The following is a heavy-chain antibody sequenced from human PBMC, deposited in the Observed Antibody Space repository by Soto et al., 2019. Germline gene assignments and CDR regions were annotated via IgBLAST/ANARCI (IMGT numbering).Heavy chain of an antibody. CDR3: ARDGCVTRICNGGGNWFDP. J-gene: IGHJ5*02. D-gene: IGHD2-15*01. CDR1: GYTFSNYY. Sequence: ASVKVSCKSSGYTFSNYYIHWVRQAPGQGLEWMGIINPSGGRTTYAQKFQGRVTMTRDTSTSTVYMELTSLRSDDTAVYYCARDGCVTRICNGGGNWFDPWGQGTLVTVS. CDR2: INPSGGRT. V-gene: IGHV1-46*01.